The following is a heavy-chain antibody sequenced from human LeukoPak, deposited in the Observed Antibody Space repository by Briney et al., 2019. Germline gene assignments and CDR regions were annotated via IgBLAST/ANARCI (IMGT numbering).Heavy chain of an antibody. V-gene: IGHV3-74*01. J-gene: IGHJ4*02. CDR2: ISPTGSTT. Sequence: GGPLRLSCLPPGFSLSGHWIHWARNLPGKGLEWVSRISPTGSTTSYADSVKGRFTVSRDNAKNTLYLQVNNLRAEDTAVYYCARGPNSNWSGLDFWGQGTLLTVSS. D-gene: IGHD6-6*01. CDR1: GFSLSGHW. CDR3: ARGPNSNWSGLDF.